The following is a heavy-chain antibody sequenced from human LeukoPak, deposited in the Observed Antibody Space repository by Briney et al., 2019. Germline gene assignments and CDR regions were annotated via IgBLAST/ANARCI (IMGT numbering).Heavy chain of an antibody. CDR3: ARRGAAGDY. D-gene: IGHD6-13*01. CDR2: INHSGST. J-gene: IGHJ4*02. Sequence: PSETLSLTCAVYGGSFSGYYWNWIRQPPGKGLEWIGEINHSGSTNYKSSLKSRDTISVDTSKNQFSLKLSSVTAADTAVYYCARRGAAGDYWGQGTLVTVSS. V-gene: IGHV4-34*01. CDR1: GGSFSGYY.